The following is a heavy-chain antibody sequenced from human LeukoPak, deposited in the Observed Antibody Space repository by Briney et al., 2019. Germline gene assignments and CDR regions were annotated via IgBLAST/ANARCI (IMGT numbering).Heavy chain of an antibody. CDR2: ISYDGSNK. D-gene: IGHD6-13*01. J-gene: IGHJ4*02. CDR1: GFTFSSYG. CDR3: EKAAAGDY. Sequence: GGSLRLSCAASGFTFSSYGMHWVRQAPGKGLEWVAVISYDGSNKYYADSVKGRFTISRDNSKNTLYLQMNSLRAEDTAVYYCEKAAAGDYWGQGTLVTVSS. V-gene: IGHV3-30*18.